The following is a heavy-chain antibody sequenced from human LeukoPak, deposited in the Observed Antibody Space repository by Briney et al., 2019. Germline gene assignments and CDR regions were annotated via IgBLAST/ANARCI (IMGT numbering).Heavy chain of an antibody. Sequence: SETLSLTCTVSGGSISSYYWSWIRQPPGKGLEWSGYIYYSGSTNYNPSLKSRVTISVDTSKNQFSLKLSSVTAADTAVYYCARGVAARVRRNWFDPWGQGTLVTVSS. CDR2: IYYSGST. D-gene: IGHD6-6*01. J-gene: IGHJ5*02. CDR3: ARGVAARVRRNWFDP. CDR1: GGSISSYY. V-gene: IGHV4-59*12.